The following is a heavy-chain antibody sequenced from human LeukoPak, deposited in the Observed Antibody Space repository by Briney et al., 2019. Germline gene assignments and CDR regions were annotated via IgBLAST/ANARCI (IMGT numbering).Heavy chain of an antibody. CDR2: INQDGSEK. V-gene: IGHV3-7*01. D-gene: IGHD3-22*01. CDR1: GFPFSTFW. Sequence: GGSLRLSCAVSGFPFSTFWMSWVRQAPGKGLEWVANINQDGSEKYYVDSVGGRFAISRDNAKNSLYLQMNSLRPEDTAMYYCARVNYDSSGYYRSAPFDYWGQGTLVTVSS. CDR3: ARVNYDSSGYYRSAPFDY. J-gene: IGHJ4*02.